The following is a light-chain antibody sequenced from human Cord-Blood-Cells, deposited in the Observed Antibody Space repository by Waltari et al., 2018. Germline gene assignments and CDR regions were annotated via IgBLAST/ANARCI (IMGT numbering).Light chain of an antibody. CDR2: EGS. V-gene: IGLV2-23*01. Sequence: QSALTQPASVSGSPGQSITISCTGTSSDVGSHNLVSWYQQHPGKAPKLMIYEGSKRPSGVSNRFSGSKSGNTASLTISGLQAEDEADYYCCSYAGSGTWVFGGGTKLTVL. J-gene: IGLJ3*02. CDR3: CSYAGSGTWV. CDR1: SSDVGSHNL.